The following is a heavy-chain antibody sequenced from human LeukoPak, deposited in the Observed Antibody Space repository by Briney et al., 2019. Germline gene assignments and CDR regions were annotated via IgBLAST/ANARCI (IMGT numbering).Heavy chain of an antibody. CDR2: IYYSGST. CDR3: ARDRNRGAVAGRGWFDP. CDR1: GGSISSYY. Sequence: PSETLSLTCTVSGGSISSYYWSWLRQPPGKGLEWVGYIYYSGSTNYNPSLKSRVTISVGTSKNQFSLKLTSVTAADTAVYYCARDRNRGAVAGRGWFDPWGQGTLVIVSS. D-gene: IGHD6-19*01. V-gene: IGHV4-59*01. J-gene: IGHJ5*02.